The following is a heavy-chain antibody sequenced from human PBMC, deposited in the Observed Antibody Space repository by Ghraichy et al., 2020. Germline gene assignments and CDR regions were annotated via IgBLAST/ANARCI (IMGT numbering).Heavy chain of an antibody. CDR2: VFYTGST. D-gene: IGHD3-10*01. CDR1: GGSISSYY. Sequence: SETLSHTCTVSGGSISSYYWSWIRQPPGEGLEWIGYVFYTGSTNYNPSLKSRVTISLDTSKNQFSLKLSSVTAADTAVYYCARDLPTAYYYGSGSAFDIWGQGTMVTVSS. J-gene: IGHJ3*02. CDR3: ARDLPTAYYYGSGSAFDI. V-gene: IGHV4-59*01.